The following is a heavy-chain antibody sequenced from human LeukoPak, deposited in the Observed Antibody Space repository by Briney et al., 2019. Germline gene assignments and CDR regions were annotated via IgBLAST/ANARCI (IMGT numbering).Heavy chain of an antibody. D-gene: IGHD3-10*01. Sequence: GGSLRLSCAASGFTVSSNYMSWVRQAPGKGLEWVAVISYDGSNKYYADSVKGRFTISRDNSKNTLYLQMNSLRAEDTAMYYCARDRGLRDLDHWGQGNLVTVSS. CDR1: GFTVSSNY. CDR2: ISYDGSNK. V-gene: IGHV3-30*03. CDR3: ARDRGLRDLDH. J-gene: IGHJ4*02.